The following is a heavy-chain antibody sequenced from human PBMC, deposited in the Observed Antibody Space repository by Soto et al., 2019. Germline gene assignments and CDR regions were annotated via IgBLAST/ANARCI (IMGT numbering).Heavy chain of an antibody. J-gene: IGHJ4*02. V-gene: IGHV4-39*02. CDR3: ARDQDYYDILTGYYNGYFDY. D-gene: IGHD3-9*01. CDR1: GGSISSSSYY. CDR2: IYYSGST. Sequence: ASETLSLTCTVSGGSISSSSYYWGWIRQPPGKGLEWIGSIYYSGSTYYNPSLKSRVTISVDTSKNQFSLKLSSVTPEDTAVYYCARDQDYYDILTGYYNGYFDYWGQGTLVTVSS.